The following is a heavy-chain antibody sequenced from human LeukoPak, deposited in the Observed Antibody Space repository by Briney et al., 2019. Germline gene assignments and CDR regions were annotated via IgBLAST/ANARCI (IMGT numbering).Heavy chain of an antibody. CDR1: GGTFSSYA. V-gene: IGHV1-69*04. J-gene: IGHJ4*02. CDR3: ARDSNYVSVSCDY. D-gene: IGHD4-11*01. CDR2: VIPILGIA. Sequence: SVKVSCKASGGTFSSYAISWVRQAPGQGLEWMGRVIPILGIANYAQKFQGRVAITADKSTSTAYMELYSLRSEDTAVYYCARDSNYVSVSCDYWGQGTLVTVSS.